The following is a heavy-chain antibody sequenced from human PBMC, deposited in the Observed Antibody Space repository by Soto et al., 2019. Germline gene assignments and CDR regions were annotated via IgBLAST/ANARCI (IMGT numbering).Heavy chain of an antibody. J-gene: IGHJ6*03. D-gene: IGHD3-3*01. CDR1: GFTVSNNY. Sequence: VQLVESGGGLVQPGGSLRLSCAASGFTVSNNYMVWVRQAPGKGLEWVSIFYSGGDTFYADSVKGRFSLSRDYLKNTPYLQRNSLRAEDTAVYYCARDSRYYDPRSGDYYYYMDVWGKGTTVTVSS. CDR3: ARDSRYYDPRSGDYYYYMDV. V-gene: IGHV3-66*01. CDR2: FYSGGDT.